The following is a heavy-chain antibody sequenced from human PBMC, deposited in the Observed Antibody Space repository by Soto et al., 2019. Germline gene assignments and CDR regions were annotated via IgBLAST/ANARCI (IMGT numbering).Heavy chain of an antibody. CDR2: INPSGGT. V-gene: IGHV1-46*01. Sequence: ASVKVSCKASGDTFTSYYMHWVRQAPGQGLEWMGIINPSGGTSYAQKFQGRVTMTRDTSTSTVYMGLRSLRSEDTAVYYCARDAIRQRSPIDDYVWGSYYYYYYGMDVWGQGTTVTVSS. J-gene: IGHJ6*02. D-gene: IGHD3-16*01. CDR3: ARDAIRQRSPIDDYVWGSYYYYYYGMDV. CDR1: GDTFTSYY.